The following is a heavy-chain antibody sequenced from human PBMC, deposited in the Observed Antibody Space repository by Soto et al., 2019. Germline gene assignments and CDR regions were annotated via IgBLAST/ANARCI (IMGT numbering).Heavy chain of an antibody. CDR2: ISYDGSNK. V-gene: IGHV3-30*18. CDR3: AKAPSIAVAGVFDY. CDR1: GFTFSSYG. D-gene: IGHD6-19*01. J-gene: IGHJ4*02. Sequence: GGSLRLSCAASGFTFSSYGMHWVRQAPGKGLEWVAVISYDGSNKYYADSVKGRFTISRDNSKNTLYLQMNSLRAEDTAVYYCAKAPSIAVAGVFDYWGQGTLVTVSS.